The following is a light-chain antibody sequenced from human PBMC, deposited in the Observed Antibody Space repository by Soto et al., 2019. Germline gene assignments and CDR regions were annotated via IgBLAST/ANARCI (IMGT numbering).Light chain of an antibody. CDR1: QSVSSS. V-gene: IGKV3-15*01. Sequence: EVVMTQSPATLSLSPGERATLSCRASQSVSSSLAWYQQKPGQVPRLLIYDASTRASGIPARFSGSGSGTEFTLSISSPQSEDFAVYYCQQYNNWPPLTFGGGTKVEIK. CDR2: DAS. CDR3: QQYNNWPPLT. J-gene: IGKJ4*01.